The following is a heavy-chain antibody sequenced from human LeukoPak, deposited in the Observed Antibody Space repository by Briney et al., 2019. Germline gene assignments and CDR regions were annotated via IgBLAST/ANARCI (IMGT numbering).Heavy chain of an antibody. CDR2: ISSSSSTI. D-gene: IGHD3-3*01. CDR3: AGGVLRFLEWLQDFDY. Sequence: GGSLRLSCAASGFTFSSYSMNWVRQAPGKGLEWVSYISSSSSTIYYADSVKGRFTISRDNAKNSLYLQMNSLRAEDTAVYYCAGGVLRFLEWLQDFDYWGQGTLVTVSS. CDR1: GFTFSSYS. J-gene: IGHJ4*02. V-gene: IGHV3-48*01.